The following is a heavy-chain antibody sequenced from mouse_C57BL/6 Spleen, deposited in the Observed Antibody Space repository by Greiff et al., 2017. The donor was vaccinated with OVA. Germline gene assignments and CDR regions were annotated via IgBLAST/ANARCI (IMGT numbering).Heavy chain of an antibody. CDR1: GFTFSSYT. CDR3: ARHYYYGSSPCAMDY. CDR2: ISGGGGNT. D-gene: IGHD1-1*01. Sequence: EVQLVESGGGLVKPGGSLKLSCAASGFTFSSYTMSWVRQTPEKRLEWVATISGGGGNTYYPDSVKGRFTISRDNAKNTLYLQMSSLRSEDTALYYCARHYYYGSSPCAMDYWGQGTSVTVSS. J-gene: IGHJ4*01. V-gene: IGHV5-9*01.